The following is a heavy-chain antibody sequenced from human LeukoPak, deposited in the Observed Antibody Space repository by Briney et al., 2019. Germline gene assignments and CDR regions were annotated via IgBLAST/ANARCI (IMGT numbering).Heavy chain of an antibody. CDR3: ARSFRNCSSASCYISNYFDF. D-gene: IGHD2-2*02. CDR1: GGSFSGYY. CDR2: INHSGST. Sequence: PSETLSLTCAVYGGSFSGYYWNWIRQPPGEGLEWIGEINHSGSTNYNPSLKSRLTISVDTSKNQFSLKLSSVTAADTAVYYCARSFRNCSSASCYISNYFDFWGQGTLVTVSS. J-gene: IGHJ4*02. V-gene: IGHV4-34*01.